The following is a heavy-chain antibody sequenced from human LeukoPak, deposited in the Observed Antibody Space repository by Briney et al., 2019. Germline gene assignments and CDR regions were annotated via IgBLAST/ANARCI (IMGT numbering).Heavy chain of an antibody. D-gene: IGHD2-15*01. CDR2: INHSGST. Sequence: SETLPLTCAVYGGSFSGYYWSWIRQPPGKGLEWIGEINHSGSTNYNPSLKSRVTISVDTSKNQFSLKLSSVTAADTAVYYCARGPYCSGGSCYLIYYFDYWGQGTLVTVSS. CDR1: GGSFSGYY. J-gene: IGHJ4*02. CDR3: ARGPYCSGGSCYLIYYFDY. V-gene: IGHV4-34*01.